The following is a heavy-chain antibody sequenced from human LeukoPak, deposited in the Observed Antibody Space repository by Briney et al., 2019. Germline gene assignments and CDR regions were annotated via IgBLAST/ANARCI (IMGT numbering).Heavy chain of an antibody. Sequence: ASVNVSCKASGYTFVSYGISWVRQAPGQGLEWMGWISAYNGNTIYAQRLQGRVTMTTDTSTSTAYMELRSLRSDDTAVYYCARVPDLYAEYFQNWGQGTLVTVSS. CDR1: GYTFVSYG. V-gene: IGHV1-18*01. CDR3: ARVPDLYAEYFQN. CDR2: ISAYNGNT. J-gene: IGHJ1*01.